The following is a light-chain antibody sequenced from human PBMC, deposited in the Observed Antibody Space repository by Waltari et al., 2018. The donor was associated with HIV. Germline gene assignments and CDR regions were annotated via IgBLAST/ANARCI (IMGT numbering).Light chain of an antibody. V-gene: IGKV3-11*01. CDR1: QDVNSY. CDR2: DAS. CDR3: QQRSNWPPT. Sequence: ILLTQPPATLSSSSGERATLPCRPSQDVNSYLGWYQQKPGQAPRLLIYDASRRATGIPARFSGSGSGTNFTLTISSLEPEDFVFYYCQQRSNWPPTFGQGTKVEIK. J-gene: IGKJ2*01.